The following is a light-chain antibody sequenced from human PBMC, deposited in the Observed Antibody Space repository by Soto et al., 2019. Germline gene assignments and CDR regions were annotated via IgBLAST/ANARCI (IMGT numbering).Light chain of an antibody. CDR2: GAS. CDR3: QQYGNSFVG. Sequence: EIVLTQSPGTLSLSPGERATLSCRASQSVSSTYLAWYQHRPGQAPRLLIYGASSRATGIPDRFSGSGSGTDFTLIISRLEPEDVAVYYCQQYGNSFVGFGQGTKVEIK. V-gene: IGKV3-20*01. CDR1: QSVSSTY. J-gene: IGKJ1*01.